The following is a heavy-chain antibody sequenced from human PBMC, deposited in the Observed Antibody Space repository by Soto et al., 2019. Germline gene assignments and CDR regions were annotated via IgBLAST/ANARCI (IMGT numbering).Heavy chain of an antibody. CDR1: GYTFSTSG. CDR3: ASDTESNRYND. D-gene: IGHD1-20*01. CDR2: IRPDNGNT. J-gene: IGHJ1*01. V-gene: IGHV1-18*01. Sequence: QVQVLQSGPEVKRPGASVKVSCKASGYTFSTSGVSWVRQAPGQGLEWVGWIRPDNGNTKSAQRLQGRVTLTTDTSASTAYMELRSLTSDDTAMYFCASDTESNRYNDWGQGTLVTVPS.